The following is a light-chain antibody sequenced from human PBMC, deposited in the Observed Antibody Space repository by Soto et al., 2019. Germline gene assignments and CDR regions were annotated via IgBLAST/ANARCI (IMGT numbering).Light chain of an antibody. CDR1: QSVSTNS. CDR3: HQDFNLPWT. CDR2: GAS. Sequence: EIVLTQSPDTLSLSPGERATLSCRASQSVSTNSLAWYQQKPGQAPRPLIYGASSRATGTPDRFSGSGSGTDFTLIISRLEPEDFAVYFCHQDFNLPWTFGQGTKVDIK. J-gene: IGKJ1*01. V-gene: IGKV3-20*01.